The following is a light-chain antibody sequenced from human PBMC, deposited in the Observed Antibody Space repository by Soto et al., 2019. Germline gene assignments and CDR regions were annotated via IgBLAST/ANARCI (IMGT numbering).Light chain of an antibody. CDR2: AAT. CDR1: QDITNH. J-gene: IGKJ4*01. V-gene: IGKV1-27*01. Sequence: DIQVTQSPASLSASVGDRVTITCRASQDITNHLAWYQKKPGKAPKLLIHAATALHSAVASRFSGRRSPTDFTLTISGLQPDDVATYYYQHYEPARLTFGGGTQVDIQ. CDR3: QHYEPARLT.